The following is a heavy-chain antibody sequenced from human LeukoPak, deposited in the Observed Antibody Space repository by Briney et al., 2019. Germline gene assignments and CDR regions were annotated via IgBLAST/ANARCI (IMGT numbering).Heavy chain of an antibody. Sequence: ASVKVSCKASGYTFTSYYMHWVRQAPGQGLEWMGIINPSGGSTSYAQKFQGRVTMTRDVSTSTVYMELSSLRSEDTAVYYCARGLHIVVVTAIRGGADYWGQGTLVTVSS. J-gene: IGHJ4*02. CDR1: GYTFTSYY. D-gene: IGHD2-21*02. V-gene: IGHV1-46*01. CDR2: INPSGGST. CDR3: ARGLHIVVVTAIRGGADY.